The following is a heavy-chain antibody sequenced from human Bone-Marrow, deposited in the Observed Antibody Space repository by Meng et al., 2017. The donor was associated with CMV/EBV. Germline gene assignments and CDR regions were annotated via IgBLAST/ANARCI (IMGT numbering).Heavy chain of an antibody. CDR3: ARETYYYDSSGSDYFDY. Sequence: GESLKISCAASGFTFSDYYMSWIRQAPGKGLEWISYISSSGSTLYYADSVKGRFTISRDNAKNSLYLQMNSLRAEDTAVYYCARETYYYDSSGSDYFDYWGQGTLVTGSS. CDR2: ISSSGSTL. CDR1: GFTFSDYY. V-gene: IGHV3-11*04. D-gene: IGHD3-22*01. J-gene: IGHJ4*02.